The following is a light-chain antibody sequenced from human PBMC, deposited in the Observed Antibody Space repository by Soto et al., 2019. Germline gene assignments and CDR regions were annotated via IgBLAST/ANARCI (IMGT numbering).Light chain of an antibody. CDR3: QQHGSSPWT. CDR1: QSVSSSY. J-gene: IGKJ1*01. V-gene: IGKV3-20*01. Sequence: EIVLTQSPGTLSLSPGERATLSCRASQSVSSSYLVWYQQKPGQAPRLLIYGASSRATGIPDRFSGSGSGTDFTLTISRLEPEDFAVYYCQQHGSSPWTFGQGTKVESK. CDR2: GAS.